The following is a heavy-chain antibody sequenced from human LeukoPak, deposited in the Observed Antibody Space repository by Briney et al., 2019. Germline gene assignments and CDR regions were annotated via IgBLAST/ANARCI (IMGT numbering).Heavy chain of an antibody. CDR2: ISYDGRTA. D-gene: IGHD3-3*01. Sequence: SGGSLRLSCAASNFDLTSYAINWVRQGPGQGLEWVAVISYDGRTAQYADSVKGRFTIFRDDSKKTVSLQVKSVRYEDTAVYYCAVFKTAISYDFSTGYSVPVWGQGTPVSVSS. J-gene: IGHJ4*02. V-gene: IGHV3-30*03. CDR1: NFDLTSYA. CDR3: AVFKTAISYDFSTGYSVPV.